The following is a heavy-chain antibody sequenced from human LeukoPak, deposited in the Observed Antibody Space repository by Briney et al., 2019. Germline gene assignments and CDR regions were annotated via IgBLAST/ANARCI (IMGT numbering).Heavy chain of an antibody. Sequence: SVKVSCTASGGTFSSYAISWVRQAPGQGLEWMGRIIPILGIANYAQKFQGRVTITADKSTSTAYMELSSLRSEDTAVYYCAGLDIVVVPAAMEGGGPSDYWGQGTLVTVSS. J-gene: IGHJ4*02. CDR1: GGTFSSYA. CDR3: AGLDIVVVPAAMEGGGPSDY. V-gene: IGHV1-69*04. CDR2: IIPILGIA. D-gene: IGHD2-2*03.